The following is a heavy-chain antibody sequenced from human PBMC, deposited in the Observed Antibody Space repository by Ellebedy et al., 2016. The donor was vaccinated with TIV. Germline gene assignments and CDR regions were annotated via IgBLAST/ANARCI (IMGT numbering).Heavy chain of an antibody. CDR2: IYYSGST. D-gene: IGHD3-22*01. CDR1: GGSLSSSIYY. Sequence: MPSETLSLTCTVSGGSLSSSIYYWGFIRQPPLKGLEWIGSIYYSGSTYYNPSLKSRVTISVDTSKNQFSLKLSSLTAAETAVYYCASNPSDPIVVVLTNWFDQWGQGILVTVSS. CDR3: ASNPSDPIVVVLTNWFDQ. V-gene: IGHV4-39*01. J-gene: IGHJ5*02.